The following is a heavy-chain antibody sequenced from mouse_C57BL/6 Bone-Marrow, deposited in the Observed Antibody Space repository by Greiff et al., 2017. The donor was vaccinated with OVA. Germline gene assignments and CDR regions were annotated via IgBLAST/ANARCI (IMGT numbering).Heavy chain of an antibody. CDR1: GYTFTNYW. CDR2: IYPGGGYT. V-gene: IGHV1-63*01. Sequence: QVHVKQSGAELVRPGTSVKMSCKASGYTFTNYWIGWAKQRPGHGLEWIGDIYPGGGYTNYNEKFKGKATLTADKSSSTAYMQFSSLTSEDSAIYYCARRGGSYYGSSYWYFDVWGTGTTVTVSS. CDR3: ARRGGSYYGSSYWYFDV. D-gene: IGHD1-1*01. J-gene: IGHJ1*03.